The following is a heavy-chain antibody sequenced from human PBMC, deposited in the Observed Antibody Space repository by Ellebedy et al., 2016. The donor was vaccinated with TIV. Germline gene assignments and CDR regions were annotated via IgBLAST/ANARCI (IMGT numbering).Heavy chain of an antibody. D-gene: IGHD6-19*01. CDR2: MNPNSGNT. Sequence: AASVKVSCKASGYTFTSYDINWVRQATGQGLEWMGWMNPNSGNTGYAQKFQGRVTMTRNTSISTAYVELSSLRYEDTAVYYCARGAKIAVAGDYWGQGTLVTVSS. CDR1: GYTFTSYD. J-gene: IGHJ4*02. V-gene: IGHV1-8*01. CDR3: ARGAKIAVAGDY.